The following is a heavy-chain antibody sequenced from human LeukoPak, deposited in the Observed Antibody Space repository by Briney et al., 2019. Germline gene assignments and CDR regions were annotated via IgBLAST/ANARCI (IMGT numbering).Heavy chain of an antibody. CDR1: GSTFSSYS. CDR2: IGSSSGTI. D-gene: IGHD6-25*01. J-gene: IGHJ4*02. V-gene: IGHV3-48*01. Sequence: GGSLRLSCAASGSTFSSYSMNWVRQAPGKGLEWVSYIGSSSGTIFYADSVKGRFTISRDNAKNSLYLQMNTLRAEDTAVYYCARDSRYSFDYWGQGSLVSVSS. CDR3: ARDSRYSFDY.